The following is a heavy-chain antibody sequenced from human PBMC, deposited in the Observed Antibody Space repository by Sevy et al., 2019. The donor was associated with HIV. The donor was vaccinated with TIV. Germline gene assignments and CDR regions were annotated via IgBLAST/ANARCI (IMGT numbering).Heavy chain of an antibody. CDR1: GFTFSNAW. J-gene: IGHJ4*02. D-gene: IGHD6-13*01. CDR3: TTDLAAAGTPLDY. Sequence: GGSLRLSCAASGFTFSNAWMSWVRHAPGKGLEWVGRIKSKTDGGTTDYAAPVKGRFTISRDDSKNTLYLQMNSLKTEDTAVYYCTTDLAAAGTPLDYWGQGTLVTVSS. V-gene: IGHV3-15*01. CDR2: IKSKTDGGTT.